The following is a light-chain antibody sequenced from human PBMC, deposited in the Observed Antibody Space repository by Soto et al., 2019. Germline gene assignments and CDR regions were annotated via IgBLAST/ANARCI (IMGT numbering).Light chain of an antibody. J-gene: IGKJ1*01. Sequence: EIVLTQPPGTLSLSPGETATLSCRASQSVSSSYLAWYQQKPGQAPRLLIYGASSRATGIPDRFSGSGSGTDFTLTISRLEPEDFAVYYCQQYGSSLVTFGQGTKVDIK. CDR2: GAS. V-gene: IGKV3-20*01. CDR1: QSVSSSY. CDR3: QQYGSSLVT.